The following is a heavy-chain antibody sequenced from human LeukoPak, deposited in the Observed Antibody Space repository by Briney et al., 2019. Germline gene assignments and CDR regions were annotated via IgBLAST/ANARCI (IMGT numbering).Heavy chain of an antibody. CDR3: ARISSSDYVYVNWFDP. Sequence: ASVKVSCKASGYTFTSYGISWVRQAPGQGLEWMGWISAYNGNTNYAQKLQGRVTMTTDTSTSTAYMELRSLRSDDTAVYYCARISSSDYVYVNWFDPWGQGTLVTVSS. CDR1: GYTFTSYG. V-gene: IGHV1-18*01. D-gene: IGHD4-17*01. J-gene: IGHJ5*02. CDR2: ISAYNGNT.